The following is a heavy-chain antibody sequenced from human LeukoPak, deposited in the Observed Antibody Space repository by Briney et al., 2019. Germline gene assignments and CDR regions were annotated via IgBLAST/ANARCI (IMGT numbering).Heavy chain of an antibody. J-gene: IGHJ6*03. Sequence: SETLSLTCTVSGGSINTANYYWGWLRQPPGKGLEWIGSIYYSETTYDNPSLKSRVTISIETSKNQFSLRLSSVTASDTAVYYCARQRADYYYYYVDVWGEGTPVAVS. CDR2: IYYSETT. CDR3: ARQRADYYYYYVDV. V-gene: IGHV4-39*01. CDR1: GGSINTANYY.